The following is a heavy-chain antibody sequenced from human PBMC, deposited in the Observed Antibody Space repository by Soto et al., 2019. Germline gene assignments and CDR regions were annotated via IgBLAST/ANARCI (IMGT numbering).Heavy chain of an antibody. D-gene: IGHD3-3*01. Sequence: TGGSLRLSCAASGFTFSSYGMHWVRQAPGKGLEWVAVIWYDGSNKYYADSVKGRFTISRDNSKNTLYLQMNSLRAEDAAVYYCARDLPHYDFWSGPDYWGQGTLVTVSS. CDR3: ARDLPHYDFWSGPDY. CDR2: IWYDGSNK. CDR1: GFTFSSYG. J-gene: IGHJ4*02. V-gene: IGHV3-33*01.